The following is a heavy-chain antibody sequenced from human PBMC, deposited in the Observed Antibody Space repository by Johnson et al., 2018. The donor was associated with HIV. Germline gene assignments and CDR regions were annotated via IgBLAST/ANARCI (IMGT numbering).Heavy chain of an antibody. V-gene: IGHV3-7*03. CDR3: ARENLGAFDI. Sequence: GSEKYYVDSVKGRFTISRDNAKNSLYLQMNSLRAEDTALYYCARENLGAFDIWGQGTMVTVSS. D-gene: IGHD1-14*01. J-gene: IGHJ3*02. CDR2: GSEK.